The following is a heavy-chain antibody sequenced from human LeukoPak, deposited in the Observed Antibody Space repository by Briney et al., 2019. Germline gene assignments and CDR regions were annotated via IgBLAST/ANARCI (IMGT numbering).Heavy chain of an antibody. CDR2: IYSGGST. D-gene: IGHD4-17*01. CDR3: ARGSNTVTEFDY. V-gene: IGHV3-53*01. CDR1: GFTVSSNY. J-gene: IGHJ4*02. Sequence: GGSLRLSCAASGFTVSSNYMSWVRQAPGKGLEWVSVIYSGGSTYYADSVKGRFTISRDNYKNTRFLQMNGLRAEDTAVYYCARGSNTVTEFDYWGQGTLVTVSS.